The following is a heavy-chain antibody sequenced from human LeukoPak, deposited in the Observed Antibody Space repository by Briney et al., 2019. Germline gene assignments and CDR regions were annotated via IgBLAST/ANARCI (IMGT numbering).Heavy chain of an antibody. D-gene: IGHD3-22*01. CDR1: GGSISSYY. CDR3: ARAHYYDSSGYYYRFDY. CDR2: IYYSGST. V-gene: IGHV4-59*12. J-gene: IGHJ4*02. Sequence: SETLSLTCTVSGGSISSYYWSWIRQPPGKGLEWIGYIYYSGSTYYNPSLKSRVTISVDTSKNQFSLKLSSVTAADTAVYYCARAHYYDSSGYYYRFDYWGQGTLVTVSS.